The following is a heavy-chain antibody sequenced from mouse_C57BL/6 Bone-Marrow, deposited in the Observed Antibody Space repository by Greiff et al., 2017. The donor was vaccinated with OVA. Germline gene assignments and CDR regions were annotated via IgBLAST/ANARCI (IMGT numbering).Heavy chain of an antibody. Sequence: QVQLQQSGAELARPGASVKLSCKASGYTFTSYGISWVKQSIGQGLEWIGEIYPRSGNTYYNEKFKGKATLTADKSSSTAYMEHRSLTSEDSAVYFCARGYYYGCYWGNGTTLTVAS. J-gene: IGHJ2*01. CDR2: IYPRSGNT. V-gene: IGHV1-81*01. D-gene: IGHD1-1*01. CDR1: GYTFTSYG. CDR3: ARGYYYGCY.